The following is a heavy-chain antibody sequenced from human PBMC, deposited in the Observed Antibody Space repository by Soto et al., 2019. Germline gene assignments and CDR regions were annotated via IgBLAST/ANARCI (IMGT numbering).Heavy chain of an antibody. V-gene: IGHV4-4*02. CDR3: TRSTHAMNGGSHYMALDDDLVTRMDV. D-gene: IGHD3-16*01. Sequence: QVQLQESGPRLVRPSGALSLTCSVSGASITSGHWWTWVRQSPGKGLEWIGEISDRGSAYSNPSLKSRVSLSVDKSQNQFSLRLTSVTAADTAIYYCTRSTHAMNGGSHYMALDDDLVTRMDVWGPGTTVTVSS. CDR2: ISDRGSA. CDR1: GASITSGHW. J-gene: IGHJ6*02.